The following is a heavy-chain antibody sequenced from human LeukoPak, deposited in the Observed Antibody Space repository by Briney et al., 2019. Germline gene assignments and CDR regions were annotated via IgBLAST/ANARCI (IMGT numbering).Heavy chain of an antibody. Sequence: SETLSLPCTVSGGSISSGSYYGSWIRQPAGEGLEGIGRIYTSGSTNYNPSLKSRVTISVDTSKNQFSLKLSSVTAADTAAYYCARAAEWLPPADAFDIWGQGTMVTVSS. V-gene: IGHV4-61*02. CDR1: GGSISSGSYY. D-gene: IGHD5-18*01. CDR2: IYTSGST. J-gene: IGHJ3*02. CDR3: ARAAEWLPPADAFDI.